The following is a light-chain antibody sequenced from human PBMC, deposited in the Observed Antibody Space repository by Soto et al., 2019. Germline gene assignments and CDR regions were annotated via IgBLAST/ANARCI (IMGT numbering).Light chain of an antibody. Sequence: EIVLTQSPGTLSLSPGERATLSCRASQSVSSSYLAWCQQKPGQAPRLLIYGASSRATGIPDRFSGSESGTDHTLTISRLEPEDFAVYYCQEYYTSPPLGQGPK. CDR3: QEYYTSPP. CDR1: QSVSSSY. J-gene: IGKJ1*01. CDR2: GAS. V-gene: IGKV3-20*01.